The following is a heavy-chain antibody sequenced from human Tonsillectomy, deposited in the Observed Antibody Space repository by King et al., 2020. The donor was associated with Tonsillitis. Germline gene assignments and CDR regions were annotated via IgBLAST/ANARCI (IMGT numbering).Heavy chain of an antibody. CDR2: ISYDGSNK. CDR3: ARPITMRVGDFFDY. V-gene: IGHV3-30*04. D-gene: IGHD3-22*01. Sequence: QLVQSGGGVVQPGRSLRLSCAASGFTFSSYAMHWVRQAPGKGLEWVAVISYDGSNKYYADSVKGRFTISRDNSKNTLYLQMNSLRAEDTAVYYCARPITMRVGDFFDYWGQGTVVTVSS. CDR1: GFTFSSYA. J-gene: IGHJ4*02.